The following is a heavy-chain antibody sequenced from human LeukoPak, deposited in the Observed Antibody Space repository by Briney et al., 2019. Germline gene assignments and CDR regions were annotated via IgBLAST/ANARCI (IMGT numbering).Heavy chain of an antibody. CDR2: MNPNSGNT. J-gene: IGHJ4*02. CDR1: GYTFTSYD. Sequence: ASVKVSCKASGYTFTSYDINCVRQATGQGLEWLGWMNPNSGNTGYAQKFQGRVTMTRNTSISTAYMELSSLRSEDTAVYYCARAGGYCGRISCPYYFDYWGQGSLVAVSS. CDR3: ARAGGYCGRISCPYYFDY. V-gene: IGHV1-8*01. D-gene: IGHD2-15*01.